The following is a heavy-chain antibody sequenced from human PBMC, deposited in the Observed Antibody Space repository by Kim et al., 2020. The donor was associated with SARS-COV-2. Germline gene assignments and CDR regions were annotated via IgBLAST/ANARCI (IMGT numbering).Heavy chain of an antibody. V-gene: IGHV4-59*08. D-gene: IGHD1-1*01. CDR2: IYYSGST. J-gene: IGHJ6*02. CDR1: GGSISSYY. Sequence: SETLSLTCTVSGGSISSYYWSWIRQPPGKGLEWIGYIYYSGSTNYNPSLNSRVTISVDTSKNQFSLKLSSVTAADTAVYYCERLQRRAATTRYYYYYGMDVWCQGTKVTVSS. CDR3: ERLQRRAATTRYYYYYGMDV.